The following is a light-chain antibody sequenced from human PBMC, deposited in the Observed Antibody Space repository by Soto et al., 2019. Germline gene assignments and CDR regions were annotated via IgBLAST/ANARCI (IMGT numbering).Light chain of an antibody. CDR3: CSYASNYNLV. V-gene: IGLV2-11*01. J-gene: IGLJ2*01. CDR1: SSDVGGYHY. Sequence: QSALTQPRSVSGSLGQSVTISCTGSSSDVGGYHYVSWYQQHPGEAPKLIIFDVSKRPSGVPARFSGSKSGNEASLTVSGLQADDEGDYYCCSYASNYNLVFGGGTKVTVL. CDR2: DVS.